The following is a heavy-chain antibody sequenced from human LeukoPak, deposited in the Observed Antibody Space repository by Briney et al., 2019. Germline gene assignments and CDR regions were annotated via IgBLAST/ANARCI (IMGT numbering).Heavy chain of an antibody. CDR1: GFTFSSYG. Sequence: PGGPLRLSCATSGFTFSSYGMHWVRQAPGKGLEWVAFIRYDGSNKYYADSVKGRFTISRDNSKNTLYLQMNSLRAEDTAVYYCAKEDTAMPTPFDYWGQGTLVTVSS. V-gene: IGHV3-30*02. J-gene: IGHJ4*02. CDR2: IRYDGSNK. D-gene: IGHD5-18*01. CDR3: AKEDTAMPTPFDY.